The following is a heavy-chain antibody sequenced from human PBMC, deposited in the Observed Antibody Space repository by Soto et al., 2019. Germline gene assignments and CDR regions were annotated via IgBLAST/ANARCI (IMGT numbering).Heavy chain of an antibody. CDR1: GFTFNYYP. CDR3: ARLPGPLVAVLYIYPLDGREAMSDVDV. CDR2: VSFDGSNK. D-gene: IGHD6-19*01. V-gene: IGHV3-30-3*01. Sequence: QMQLVESGGGVVQPGGSLRLSCAASGFTFNYYPMHWVRQAPGKGLEWVAVVSFDGSNKYYADSVKGRFTISKDNYKNTLYLQRNSLRREDTAVYYCARLPGPLVAVLYIYPLDGREAMSDVDVWGQGTTVTVSS. J-gene: IGHJ6*02.